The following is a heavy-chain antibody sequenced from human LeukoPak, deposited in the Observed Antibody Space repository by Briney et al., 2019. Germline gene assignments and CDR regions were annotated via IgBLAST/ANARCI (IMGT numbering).Heavy chain of an antibody. Sequence: PSQTLSLTCTVSGGSISSGDYYWSWIRQPPGKGLEWIGYIYHSGSTYYNPSLKSRVTISVDTSKNQFSLKLSSVTAADTAVYYCARREYGSGKKRFDPWGQGTLVTVSS. J-gene: IGHJ5*02. D-gene: IGHD3-10*01. CDR3: ARREYGSGKKRFDP. V-gene: IGHV4-30-2*01. CDR1: GGSISSGDYY. CDR2: IYHSGST.